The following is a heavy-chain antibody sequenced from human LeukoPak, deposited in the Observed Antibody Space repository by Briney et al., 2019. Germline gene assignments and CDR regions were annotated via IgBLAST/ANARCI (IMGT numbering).Heavy chain of an antibody. V-gene: IGHV3-21*01. CDR3: ARDIIAARPGNWFDT. CDR1: GFTFSSYS. J-gene: IGHJ5*02. Sequence: PGGSLRLSCAASGFTFSSYSMNWVRQAPGKGLEWVSSISSSSSYIYYADSVKGRFPISRDNAKNSLYLQMNSLRAEDTAVYYCARDIIAARPGNWFDTWGQGTLVTVSS. CDR2: ISSSSSYI. D-gene: IGHD6-6*01.